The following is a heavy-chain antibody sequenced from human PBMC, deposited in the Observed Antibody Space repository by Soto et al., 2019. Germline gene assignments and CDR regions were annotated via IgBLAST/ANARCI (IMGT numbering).Heavy chain of an antibody. CDR2: IIPIFGTA. CDR3: ARGGSLCLAGPKYYFDY. J-gene: IGHJ4*02. Sequence: QVQLVQSGAEVKKPGSSVKVSCKASGGTFSSYAISWVRQAPGQGLEWMGGIIPIFGTANYAQKFQGRVTITAAESTSTAYMELSSLRSEDTAVYYCARGGSLCLAGPKYYFDYWGQGTLVTVS. D-gene: IGHD1-26*01. V-gene: IGHV1-69*01. CDR1: GGTFSSYA.